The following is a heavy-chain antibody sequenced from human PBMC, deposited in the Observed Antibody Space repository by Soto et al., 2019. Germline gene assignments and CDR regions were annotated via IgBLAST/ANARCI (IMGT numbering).Heavy chain of an antibody. Sequence: ASVKVSCKASGYTFTSYGISWVRQAPGQGLEWMGWISAYNGNTNYAQKLQGRVTMTTDTSTSTAYMELRSLRSDDTAVYYCARDTSGYSYGYNHYYYGMDVWGPGTEVTVSS. V-gene: IGHV1-18*04. CDR1: GYTFTSYG. J-gene: IGHJ6*02. CDR2: ISAYNGNT. D-gene: IGHD5-18*01. CDR3: ARDTSGYSYGYNHYYYGMDV.